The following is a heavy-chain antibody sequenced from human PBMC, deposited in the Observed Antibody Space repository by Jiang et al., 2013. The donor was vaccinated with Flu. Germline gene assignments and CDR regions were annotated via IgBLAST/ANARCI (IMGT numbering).Heavy chain of an antibody. CDR1: GFTFSSYA. Sequence: AASGFTFSSYAMHWVRQAPGKGLEWVAVISYDGSNKYYADSVKGRFTISRDNSKNTLYLQMNSLRAEDTAVYYCARESQRWLQLPSFTPDYWGQGTLVTVSS. V-gene: IGHV3-30-3*01. D-gene: IGHD5-24*01. CDR3: ARESQRWLQLPSFTPDY. J-gene: IGHJ4*02. CDR2: ISYDGSNK.